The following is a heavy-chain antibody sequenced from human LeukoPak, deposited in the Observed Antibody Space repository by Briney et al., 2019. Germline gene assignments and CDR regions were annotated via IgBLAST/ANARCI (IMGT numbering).Heavy chain of an antibody. CDR1: GASITSYH. Sequence: SETLSLTCTVSGASITSYHWSWIRQSAGKGLEWIGRIYITGSTNYNPSLKSRVTISIDTSKNQFSVRVSSVAAADTAVYYCARDGLYASGYSYFDYWGQGTLVSVSS. V-gene: IGHV4-4*07. J-gene: IGHJ4*02. D-gene: IGHD3-9*01. CDR3: ARDGLYASGYSYFDY. CDR2: IYITGST.